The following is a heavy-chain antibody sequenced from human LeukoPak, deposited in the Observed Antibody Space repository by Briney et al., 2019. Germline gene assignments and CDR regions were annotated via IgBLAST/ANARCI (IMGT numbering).Heavy chain of an antibody. CDR2: IYYSGTT. D-gene: IGHD3-10*01. CDR1: GVSITTYY. Sequence: SETLSLTCTVSGVSITTYYWSWIRQPPGKGLEWIGYIYYSGTTNYNPSLKSRVTTSVDTSKNQFSLKLNSVTAADTAVYYCARDKGQYGSGTRGFTWFDPWGQGTLVTVSS. V-gene: IGHV4-59*12. J-gene: IGHJ5*02. CDR3: ARDKGQYGSGTRGFTWFDP.